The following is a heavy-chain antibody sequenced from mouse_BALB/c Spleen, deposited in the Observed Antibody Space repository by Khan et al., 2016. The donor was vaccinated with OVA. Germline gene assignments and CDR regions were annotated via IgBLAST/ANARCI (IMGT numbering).Heavy chain of an antibody. Sequence: VQLQQSGTELAKPGASVRMSCKTSGYTFTTYWIHWVKQRPGQGLEWIGYINPSTDYTDYNQKFKDKATLTADKSSSTAYMQLSSLTSEDSAVYYWARRGLYGVFVYWSQGTLVTVSA. CDR1: GYTFTTYW. CDR3: ARRGLYGVFVY. V-gene: IGHV1-7*01. CDR2: INPSTDYT. J-gene: IGHJ3*01. D-gene: IGHD1-1*02.